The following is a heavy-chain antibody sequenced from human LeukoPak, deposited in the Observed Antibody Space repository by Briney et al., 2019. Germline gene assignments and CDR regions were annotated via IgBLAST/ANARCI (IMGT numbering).Heavy chain of an antibody. CDR1: GFTFSDHY. J-gene: IGHJ3*01. Sequence: GGSLRLSCAGSGFTFSDHYIDWVRQAPGKGPEWVGRSRNKTNSNTTEYAAAVKSRFSISRDDSKNLQFLQMKSLRNEETGVYYCAKGYSGLLVYGLDVWGPGTRVTVSS. V-gene: IGHV3-72*01. D-gene: IGHD5-12*01. CDR2: SRNKTNSNTT. CDR3: AKGYSGLLVYGLDV.